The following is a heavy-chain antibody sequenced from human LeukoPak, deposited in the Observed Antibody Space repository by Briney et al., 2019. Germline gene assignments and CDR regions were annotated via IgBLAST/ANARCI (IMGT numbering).Heavy chain of an antibody. CDR1: GFTFSSYG. Sequence: PGGSLRLSCAASGFTFSSYGMNWVRQAPGKGLEWVSVIYSGGSTYYADSVKGRFTISRDNSKNTLYLQMNSLRAEDTAVYYCARGPTVVKGSLDYWGQGTLVTVSS. D-gene: IGHD4-23*01. J-gene: IGHJ4*02. V-gene: IGHV3-53*01. CDR2: IYSGGST. CDR3: ARGPTVVKGSLDY.